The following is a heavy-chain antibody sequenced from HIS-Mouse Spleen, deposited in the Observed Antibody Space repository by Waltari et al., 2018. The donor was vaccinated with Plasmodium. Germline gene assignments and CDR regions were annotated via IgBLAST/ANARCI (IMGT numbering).Heavy chain of an antibody. J-gene: IGHJ4*02. CDR1: GGSFSGYY. V-gene: IGHV4-34*01. Sequence: QVQLQQWGAGLLNPSETLSLTCAVYGGSFSGYYWSWIRQPPGKGLEWIGEINHSGSTNYNPSLKSRVTISVDTSKNQFSLKLSSVTAADTAVYYCARAYYDFWSGYRFDYWGQGTLVTVSS. CDR3: ARAYYDFWSGYRFDY. D-gene: IGHD3-3*01. CDR2: INHSGST.